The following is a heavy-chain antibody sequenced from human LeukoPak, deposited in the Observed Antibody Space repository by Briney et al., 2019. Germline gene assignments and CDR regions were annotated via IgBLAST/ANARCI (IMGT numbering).Heavy chain of an antibody. Sequence: PGGSLRLSCAVSGFTFSSFAMGWVRPAPGKGLWWVSAISGSVGSTYYADSVKGRLTISKDNSKNTLYLQMNSLRAEDTAVYYCAKKGDKWGVHSSSWYALRVNYFDYWGQGTLVTVSS. J-gene: IGHJ4*02. CDR3: AKKGDKWGVHSSSWYALRVNYFDY. CDR1: GFTFSSFA. D-gene: IGHD6-13*01. CDR2: ISGSVGST. V-gene: IGHV3-23*01.